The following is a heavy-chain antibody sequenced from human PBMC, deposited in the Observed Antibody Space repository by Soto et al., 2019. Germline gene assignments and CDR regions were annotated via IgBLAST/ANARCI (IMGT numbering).Heavy chain of an antibody. Sequence: QVQLQESGPGLVKPSETLSLTCTVSGGSVSNYYWSWIRQPPGKGLEWIGYIYYSGSTNYNPSLKSRVTISVDTSKNQFPLKLSSVTAADTAIYSCARLRSSSSIDYWGQGTLVTVSS. D-gene: IGHD6-13*01. CDR2: IYYSGST. CDR3: ARLRSSSSIDY. V-gene: IGHV4-59*02. CDR1: GGSVSNYY. J-gene: IGHJ4*02.